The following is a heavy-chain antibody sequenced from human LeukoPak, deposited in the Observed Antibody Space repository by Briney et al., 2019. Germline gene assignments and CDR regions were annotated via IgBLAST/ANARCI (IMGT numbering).Heavy chain of an antibody. V-gene: IGHV3-21*04. D-gene: IGHD3-3*01. Sequence: GGSLRLSCAASGFTFSSYSMTWVRQAPGKGLEWVSSISSSSSYIYYADSVKGRFTISRDNSKNTLYLQMNSLRAEDTAVYYCAKDKRSGYPPDAFDIWGQGTMVTVSS. J-gene: IGHJ3*02. CDR1: GFTFSSYS. CDR3: AKDKRSGYPPDAFDI. CDR2: ISSSSSYI.